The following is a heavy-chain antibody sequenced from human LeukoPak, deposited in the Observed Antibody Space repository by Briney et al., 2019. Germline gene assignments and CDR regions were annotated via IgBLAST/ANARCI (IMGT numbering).Heavy chain of an antibody. CDR1: GGSISSSSYY. Sequence: SETLSLTCTVSGGSISSSSYYWGWIRQPPGKGLEWIGSIYYSGSTYYNPSLKSRVTISVGTSKNQFSLKLSSVTAADTAVYYCARSKRIGFFGPSAAAGTAGFDPWGQGTLVTVSS. D-gene: IGHD6-13*01. J-gene: IGHJ5*02. V-gene: IGHV4-39*01. CDR2: IYYSGST. CDR3: ARSKRIGFFGPSAAAGTAGFDP.